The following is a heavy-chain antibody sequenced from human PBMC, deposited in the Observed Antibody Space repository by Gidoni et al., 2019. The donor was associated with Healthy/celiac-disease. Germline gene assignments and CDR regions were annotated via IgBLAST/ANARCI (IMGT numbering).Heavy chain of an antibody. CDR2: ISGSGGST. CDR3: AKVGYYGSGSYYNPDI. Sequence: EVQLLESGGGLVQPGGSLRLSCAASGFTFSRYAMSWVRQAPGKGLEWVSAISGSGGSTYYADSVKGRFTISRDNSKNTLYLQMNSLRAEDTAVYYCAKVGYYGSGSYYNPDIWGQGTMVTVSS. J-gene: IGHJ3*02. CDR1: GFTFSRYA. D-gene: IGHD3-10*01. V-gene: IGHV3-23*01.